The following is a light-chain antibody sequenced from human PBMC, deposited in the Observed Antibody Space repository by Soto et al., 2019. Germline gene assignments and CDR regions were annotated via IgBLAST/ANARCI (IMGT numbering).Light chain of an antibody. CDR2: DAS. Sequence: EIVLTQSPATLSLSQGKRAPLPSRASQSVSSYLAWYQQKPGQAPRLLIYDASNRATGIPARFSGSGSGTDFTLTISSLEPEDFAVYYCQQRSNWPPVITFGQGTRLEIK. CDR3: QQRSNWPPVIT. V-gene: IGKV3-11*01. CDR1: QSVSSY. J-gene: IGKJ5*01.